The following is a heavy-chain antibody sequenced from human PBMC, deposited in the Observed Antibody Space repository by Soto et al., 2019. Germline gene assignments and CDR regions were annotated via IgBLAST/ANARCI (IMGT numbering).Heavy chain of an antibody. V-gene: IGHV4-34*01. CDR2: INHTGST. CDR1: GAPLSGYY. Sequence: SETLSLTWAVYGAPLSGYYWTWIRQPPGKGLEWIGEINHTGSTKYNPSLKSRVTISLDTSKNQFSLSLRSVTAADTAVYYCARGREIFGAVTPFEYWGQGTQVTVSS. D-gene: IGHD3-3*01. J-gene: IGHJ4*02. CDR3: ARGREIFGAVTPFEY.